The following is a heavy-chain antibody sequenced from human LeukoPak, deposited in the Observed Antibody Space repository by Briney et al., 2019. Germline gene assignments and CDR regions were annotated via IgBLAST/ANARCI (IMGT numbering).Heavy chain of an antibody. V-gene: IGHV4-59*08. J-gene: IGHJ4*02. CDR2: IYSSGST. CDR1: GGSISSYY. D-gene: IGHD2-21*01. Sequence: SETLSLTCTVSGGSISSYYWSWIRQPPGKGLEWIGYIYSSGSTNYNPSLKSRVTISVDTSKNQFSLRVSSVTAADTAVYYCARHLNNCGDDCYIFDYWGQGTLVTVSS. CDR3: ARHLNNCGDDCYIFDY.